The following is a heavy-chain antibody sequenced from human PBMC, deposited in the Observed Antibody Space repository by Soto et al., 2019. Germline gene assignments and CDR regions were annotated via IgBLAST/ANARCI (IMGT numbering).Heavy chain of an antibody. Sequence: ASVKVSCKASGYTFTSYGISWVGQAPGQGLEWMGWISAYNGNTNYAQKLQGRVTMTTDTSTSTAYMELRSLRSDDTAVYYCARVIVATITGDYFDYWGQGTLVTVSS. V-gene: IGHV1-18*01. CDR3: ARVIVATITGDYFDY. CDR2: ISAYNGNT. CDR1: GYTFTSYG. D-gene: IGHD5-12*01. J-gene: IGHJ4*02.